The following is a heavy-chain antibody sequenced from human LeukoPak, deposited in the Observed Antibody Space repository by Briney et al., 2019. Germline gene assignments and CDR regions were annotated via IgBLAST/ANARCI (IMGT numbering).Heavy chain of an antibody. V-gene: IGHV3-48*01. J-gene: IGHJ4*02. D-gene: IGHD6-19*01. CDR3: AKDWIGSGWYYFDY. Sequence: GGSLRLSCAASGFTFSSYSMNWVRQAPGKGLEWVSYISSSSSTIYYADSVKGRFTISRDNSKNTLYLQMNSLRAEDTAVYYCAKDWIGSGWYYFDYWGQGTLVTVSS. CDR2: ISSSSSTI. CDR1: GFTFSSYS.